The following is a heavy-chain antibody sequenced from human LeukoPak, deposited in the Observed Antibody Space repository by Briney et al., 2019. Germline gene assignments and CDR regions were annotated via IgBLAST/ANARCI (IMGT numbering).Heavy chain of an antibody. D-gene: IGHD5-18*01. V-gene: IGHV3-53*01. Sequence: PGGSLRLSCAASGFTVSSNYMSWVRQAPGKGLEWVSVIYSGGTTYDADSVKGRFTISRDNSKNTLYLQMNSLRAEDTAVYYCAKVSGYSYGPFDYWGQGTLVTVSS. CDR2: IYSGGTT. J-gene: IGHJ4*02. CDR1: GFTVSSNY. CDR3: AKVSGYSYGPFDY.